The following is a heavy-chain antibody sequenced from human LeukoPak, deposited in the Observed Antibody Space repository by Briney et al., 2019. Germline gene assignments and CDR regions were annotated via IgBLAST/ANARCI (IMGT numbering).Heavy chain of an antibody. CDR3: ARELYYFDY. V-gene: IGHV3-30*01. CDR2: ISYDGSNK. CDR1: GFTFSTYA. Sequence: GGSLRPSCAASGFTFSTYAMHWVRQAPGKGLEWVAVISYDGSNKYYADSVKGRFTISRDDSKNTLYLQMNSLRAEDTAVYYCARELYYFDYWGQGTLVTVSS. J-gene: IGHJ4*02.